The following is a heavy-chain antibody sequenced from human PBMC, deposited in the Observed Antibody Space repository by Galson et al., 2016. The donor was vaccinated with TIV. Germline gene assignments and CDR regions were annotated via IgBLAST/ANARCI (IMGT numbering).Heavy chain of an antibody. CDR3: ARGVLGVVGATDY. D-gene: IGHD1-26*01. CDR1: AYSFIDYY. J-gene: IGHJ4*02. CDR2: INPNSGAT. V-gene: IGHV1-2*06. Sequence: SVKVSCKASAYSFIDYYMHWVRQAPGQGLEWMGQINPNSGATNYAQKFQGRVTMTRDTSSSTAYMELSRLRSDDTAIYYCARGVLGVVGATDYWGQGTLVTVSS.